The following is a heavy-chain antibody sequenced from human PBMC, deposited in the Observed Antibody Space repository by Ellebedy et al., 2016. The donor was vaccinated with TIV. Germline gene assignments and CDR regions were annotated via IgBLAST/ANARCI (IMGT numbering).Heavy chain of an antibody. CDR1: LYTFTSYG. CDR3: ARDLAACKQYKYYYGMDA. CDR2: NSTYNGNT. V-gene: IGHV1-18*04. J-gene: IGHJ6*02. Sequence: AASEKVSCKASLYTFTSYGIIWVRQAPGQGLAKMGWNSTYNGNTKYAQRLQGRVTMTTDTSTSTAYMELRSLRSDDTAVYYCARDLAACKQYKYYYGMDAWGQGTTVTVSS. D-gene: IGHD6-13*01.